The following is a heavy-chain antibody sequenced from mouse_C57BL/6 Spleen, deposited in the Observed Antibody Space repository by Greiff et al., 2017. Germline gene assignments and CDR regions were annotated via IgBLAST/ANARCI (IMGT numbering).Heavy chain of an antibody. CDR1: GYTFTSYW. J-gene: IGHJ2*01. V-gene: IGHV1-69*01. CDR2: IDPSDSYT. Sequence: QVQLQQPGAELVMPGASVKLSCKASGYTFTSYWMHWVKQRPGQGLEWIGEIDPSDSYTNYNQKFKGKSTLTVDKSSSTAYMQLSSRTSEDSAVYYCARKGGNYVDYWGQGTTLTVSS. CDR3: ARKGGNYVDY. D-gene: IGHD1-1*01.